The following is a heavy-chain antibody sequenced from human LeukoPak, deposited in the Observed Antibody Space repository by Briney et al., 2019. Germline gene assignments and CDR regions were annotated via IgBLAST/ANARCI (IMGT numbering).Heavy chain of an antibody. Sequence: GGSLRLSCAASGFTFSSYGMHWVRQAPGKGLEWVAVIWYDGTNKYYADSVKGRFTISRDNSKNTLYLQMNSLRAEDTAVYYCARAASRGPQSAESFHHWGQGTLVTVSS. CDR2: IWYDGTNK. CDR3: ARAASRGPQSAESFHH. V-gene: IGHV3-33*01. J-gene: IGHJ1*01. CDR1: GFTFSSYG.